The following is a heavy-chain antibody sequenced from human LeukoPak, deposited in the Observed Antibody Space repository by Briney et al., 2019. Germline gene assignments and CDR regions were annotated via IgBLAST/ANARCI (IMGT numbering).Heavy chain of an antibody. J-gene: IGHJ5*02. V-gene: IGHV4-59*08. CDR3: ASSQPPKNNWFDP. CDR1: GTSITSYY. CDR2: GHYSGNT. Sequence: KPSETLSLTCTVSGTSITSYYWNWIRQAPGQGPEWIGYGHYSGNTKYNPPLKSRVTISVDTSKNQFSLRLSSVTAADTAVYYCASSQPPKNNWFDPWGQGTLVTVSS.